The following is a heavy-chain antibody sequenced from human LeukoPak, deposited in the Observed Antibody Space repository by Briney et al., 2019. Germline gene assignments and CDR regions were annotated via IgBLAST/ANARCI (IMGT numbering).Heavy chain of an antibody. CDR1: GFTFSSYG. D-gene: IGHD6-19*01. CDR2: IRYDGSNK. Sequence: GGSLRLSCAASGFTFSSYGMHWVRQAPGKELEWVAFIRYDGSNKYYADSVKGRFTISRDNSKNTLYLQMNSLRAEDTAVYYCAKDQGVYSSGWTFDYWGQGTLVTVSS. V-gene: IGHV3-30*02. CDR3: AKDQGVYSSGWTFDY. J-gene: IGHJ4*02.